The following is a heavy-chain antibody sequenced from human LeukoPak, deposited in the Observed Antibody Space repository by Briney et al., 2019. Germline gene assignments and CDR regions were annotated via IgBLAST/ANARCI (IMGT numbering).Heavy chain of an antibody. CDR2: IYYSGST. CDR3: ARGSSSGYFVDY. J-gene: IGHJ4*02. V-gene: IGHV4-30-4*01. D-gene: IGHD3-22*01. CDR1: GGSISSCDYY. Sequence: SQTLSLTCTVSGGSISSCDYYWSWIRQPPGKGLEWIGYIYYSGSTYYNPSLKSRVTISVDTSKNQFSLKLSSVTAADTAVYYCARGSSSGYFVDYWGQGTLVTVSS.